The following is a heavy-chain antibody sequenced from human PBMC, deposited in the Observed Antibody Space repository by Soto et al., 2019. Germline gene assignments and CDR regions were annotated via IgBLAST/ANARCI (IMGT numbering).Heavy chain of an antibody. CDR2: ISGGGSYI. CDR1: GFTFSDEN. Sequence: GGSLRLSCSAPGFTFSDENMSWVRQVPGKGLEWVSGISGGGSYIFYADSVQGRFSISRDNPKNSLFLEMNSLRVEDTAVYYCARDSDCHSTSCFFPPHVWGQGTTVTVSS. V-gene: IGHV3-21*06. J-gene: IGHJ6*02. CDR3: ARDSDCHSTSCFFPPHV. D-gene: IGHD2-2*01.